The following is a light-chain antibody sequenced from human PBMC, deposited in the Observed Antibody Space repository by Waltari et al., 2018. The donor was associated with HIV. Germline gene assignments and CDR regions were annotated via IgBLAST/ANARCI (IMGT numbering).Light chain of an antibody. CDR2: GTS. V-gene: IGKV3-15*01. Sequence: EIVLTQSPDTLSVSPGERVTLSCRASQRVDSNFAWYQQKPGQAPRLLIFGTSSRAAGIPARISGSGSETESTLTISSLQSEYFAVYYCQQYNSWPWTFGQGTKVEVK. CDR1: QRVDSN. J-gene: IGKJ1*01. CDR3: QQYNSWPWT.